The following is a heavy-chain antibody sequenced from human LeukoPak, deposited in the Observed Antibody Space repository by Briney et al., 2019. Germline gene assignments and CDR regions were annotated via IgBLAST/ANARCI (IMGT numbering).Heavy chain of an antibody. D-gene: IGHD6-13*01. CDR2: IWYDGTNK. CDR1: GFTFSSYG. J-gene: IGHJ5*02. V-gene: IGHV3-30*02. CDR3: AKDWVASSWFNWFDP. Sequence: GGTLRLSCAASGFTFSSYGMHWVRQAPGKGLEWVAFIWYDGTNKYYADSVKGRFTISRDNSKNTMYLQMNSPRAEDTAVYYCAKDWVASSWFNWFDPCGQGTLVTVSS.